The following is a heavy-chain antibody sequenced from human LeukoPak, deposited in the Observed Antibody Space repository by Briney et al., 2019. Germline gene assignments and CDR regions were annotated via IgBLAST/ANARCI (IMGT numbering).Heavy chain of an antibody. V-gene: IGHV4-59*08. J-gene: IGHJ4*02. CDR1: GRPLTSNF. CDR3: AIAKPDWNPPDY. Sequence: SDPLSLLYTLSGRPLTSNFWSGIRQPPGKGLEWIGYIYKIYYVYNRRRTSYNPSLRSRATILGDTSKNQFSLNLDSVTAAGTAVYYCAIAKPDWNPPDYWGQGTLVTVTS. CDR2: IYKIYYVYNRRRT. D-gene: IGHD1-1*01.